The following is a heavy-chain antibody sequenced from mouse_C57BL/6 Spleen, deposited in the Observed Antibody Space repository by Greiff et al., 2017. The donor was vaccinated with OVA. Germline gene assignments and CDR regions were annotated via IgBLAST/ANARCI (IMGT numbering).Heavy chain of an antibody. CDR3: ARSDYDGFAY. D-gene: IGHD2-4*01. V-gene: IGHV1-80*01. CDR2: IYPGDGDT. J-gene: IGHJ3*01. CDR1: GYAFSSYC. Sequence: QVQLKESGAELVKPGASVKISCKASGYAFSSYCMHWVKQRPGKGLEWIGQIYPGDGDTNYNGKFTGKATLTADKSSSTAYMQRRSLTSEDSAVYFCARSDYDGFAYWGQGTLVTVSA.